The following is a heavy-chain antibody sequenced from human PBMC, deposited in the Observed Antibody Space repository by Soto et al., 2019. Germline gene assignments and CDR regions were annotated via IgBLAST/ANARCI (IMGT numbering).Heavy chain of an antibody. V-gene: IGHV5-51*01. CDR3: AXSAAAAGTLDYYYYGMDV. CDR1: GYSFTIYW. Sequence: PGESLKISCKGSGYSFTIYWIGWVRQMPGKGLEWMGIIYPGDSDTRYSPSFQGQVTISADKSISTAYLQWSSLKASDTAMYYCAXSAAAAGTLDYYYYGMDVWGQGTTVTVSS. D-gene: IGHD6-13*01. CDR2: IYPGDSDT. J-gene: IGHJ6*02.